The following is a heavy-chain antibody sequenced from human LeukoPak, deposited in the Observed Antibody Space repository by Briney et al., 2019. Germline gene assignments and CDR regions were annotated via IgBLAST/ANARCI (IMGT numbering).Heavy chain of an antibody. CDR1: GGSISGYY. V-gene: IGHV4-59*01. J-gene: IGHJ4*02. D-gene: IGHD2-15*01. CDR3: ARERGGSQYYFDY. Sequence: SETLSLTCTVSGGSISGYYWSWIRQPPGNVLEWLGYIYYSGSTNYNPSLKSRVTISVDTSKNQFSLKLSSVTAADTAVYYCARERGGSQYYFDYWGQGTLVTVSS. CDR2: IYYSGST.